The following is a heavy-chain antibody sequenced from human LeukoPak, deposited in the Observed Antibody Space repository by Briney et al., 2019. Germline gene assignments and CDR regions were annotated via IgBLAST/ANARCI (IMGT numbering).Heavy chain of an antibody. CDR3: ARDRHIVVVTASRPTDY. CDR1: GYTFINYG. Sequence: GASVKVSCKASGYTFINYGISWVRQAPGQGLERMGWISAYNSNTNYAQKLQGRVTMTTDTSTSTAYMELRSLRSDDTAVYYCARDRHIVVVTASRPTDYWGQGTLVTVSS. CDR2: ISAYNSNT. V-gene: IGHV1-18*01. D-gene: IGHD2-21*02. J-gene: IGHJ4*02.